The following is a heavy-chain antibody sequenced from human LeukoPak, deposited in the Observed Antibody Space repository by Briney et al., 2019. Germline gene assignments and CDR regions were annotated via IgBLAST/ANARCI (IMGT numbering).Heavy chain of an antibody. J-gene: IGHJ4*02. CDR1: GFTFDDYA. Sequence: GGSLRLSCAASGFTFDDYAMHWVRQAPGKGLERVSGISWNSGSIGYADSVKGRFTISRDNAKNSLYLQMNSLRAEDTALYYCAADDYWGQGTLVTVSS. CDR3: AADDY. V-gene: IGHV3-9*01. CDR2: ISWNSGSI.